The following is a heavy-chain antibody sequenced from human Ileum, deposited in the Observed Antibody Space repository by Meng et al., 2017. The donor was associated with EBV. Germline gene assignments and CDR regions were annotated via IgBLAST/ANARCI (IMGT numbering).Heavy chain of an antibody. D-gene: IGHD1-26*01. CDR3: VRTLVRGDY. CDR2: MHPKTGTA. Sequence: QVQLLQSGAGVKKPWASVNVSCKASGYTFTNYDISWVRQATGQGLELRGRMHPKTGTAHYAQKFQGRVSMTRDTSKTTAYMELSSLTSEDTAVYYCVRTLVRGDYWGQGTLVTVSS. V-gene: IGHV1-8*01. CDR1: GYTFTNYD. J-gene: IGHJ4*02.